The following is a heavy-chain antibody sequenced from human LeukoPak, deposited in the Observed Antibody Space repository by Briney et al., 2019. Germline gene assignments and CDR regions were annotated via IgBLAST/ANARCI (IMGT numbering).Heavy chain of an antibody. CDR1: GFTFSSYW. J-gene: IGHJ4*02. Sequence: PGGPLRLSCAASGFTFSSYWMHWVRQAPGKGLVWVSHINTDGSSTSYADSVKGRFTISRHNAKNTVYLQMNSLRAEDTAVYYCARDMDDSSGYAFDYWGQGTLVTVSS. CDR3: ARDMDDSSGYAFDY. V-gene: IGHV3-74*01. D-gene: IGHD3-22*01. CDR2: INTDGSST.